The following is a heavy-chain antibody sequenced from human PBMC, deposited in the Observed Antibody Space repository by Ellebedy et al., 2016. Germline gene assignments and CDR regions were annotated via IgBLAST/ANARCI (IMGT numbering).Heavy chain of an antibody. V-gene: IGHV3-33*01. CDR3: AREVSSGWYYFDN. J-gene: IGHJ4*02. D-gene: IGHD6-19*01. Sequence: GGSLRLSXAASGFSFSRHGMHWVRQAPGKGLAWVASIWSDGSNTYYPDSVKGRFTISRDNSKNTLFLQMNSLRAEDTAVYYCAREVSSGWYYFDNWGQGTLVTASS. CDR1: GFSFSRHG. CDR2: IWSDGSNT.